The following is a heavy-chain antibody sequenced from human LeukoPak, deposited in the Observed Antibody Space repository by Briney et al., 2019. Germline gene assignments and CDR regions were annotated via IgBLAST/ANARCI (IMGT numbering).Heavy chain of an antibody. D-gene: IGHD2-15*01. CDR3: AKSGLNRFDY. Sequence: GGSLRLSCAASGFTFSSYEMNWVRQAPGKGLEWVSYISSSGSTIYYADSVKGRFTISRDNAKNTLYLQLNSLRAEDTAVYYCAKSGLNRFDYWGQGTLVTVSS. J-gene: IGHJ4*02. V-gene: IGHV3-48*03. CDR2: ISSSGSTI. CDR1: GFTFSSYE.